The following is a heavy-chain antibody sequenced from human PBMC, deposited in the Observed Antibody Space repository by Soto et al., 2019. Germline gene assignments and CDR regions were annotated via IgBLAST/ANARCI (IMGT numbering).Heavy chain of an antibody. Sequence: PSQTRSRTWDICGDSVSSNTAAWGWVRLSPSRGLEWLGRTFYRSQWYNDYAESLKGRISVMVDTSKNQFSLQLSSVIPDDTAMYFCSREQFYNDRGRYQYDGYFGLWGQATRGTVSS. CDR2: TFYRSQWYN. CDR1: GDSVSSNTAA. J-gene: IGHJ4*02. V-gene: IGHV6-1*01. D-gene: IGHD3-22*01. CDR3: SREQFYNDRGRYQYDGYFGL.